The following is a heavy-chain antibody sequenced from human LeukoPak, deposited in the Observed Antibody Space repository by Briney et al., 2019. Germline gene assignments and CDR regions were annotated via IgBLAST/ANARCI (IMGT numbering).Heavy chain of an antibody. D-gene: IGHD3-10*01. CDR3: AKDGRSGNYWNYYYYMDV. Sequence: GGSLRLSCAASGFTFSSYGMIWVRQAPGKGLEWVSAISGSGGYTYYADSVKGRFTISRDNSKSTLYLQMISLRADDTALYYCAKDGRSGNYWNYYYYMDVWGKGTTVTISS. CDR1: GFTFSSYG. V-gene: IGHV3-23*01. J-gene: IGHJ6*03. CDR2: ISGSGGYT.